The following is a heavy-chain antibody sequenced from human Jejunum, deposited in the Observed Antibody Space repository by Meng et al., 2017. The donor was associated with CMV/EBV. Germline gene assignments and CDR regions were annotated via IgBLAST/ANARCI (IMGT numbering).Heavy chain of an antibody. J-gene: IGHJ5*02. CDR2: VTGSDGGT. Sequence: FRLWCAAYWVMFSSYAVGWVRQAKEEGLEWDSVVTGSDGGTYYAASVQRRFTLSRDTSKNTLYLQMSSLRAEGTDVYYCEKLSDAWGRGTLVTVSS. V-gene: IGHV3-23*01. CDR1: WVMFSSYA. CDR3: EKLSDA.